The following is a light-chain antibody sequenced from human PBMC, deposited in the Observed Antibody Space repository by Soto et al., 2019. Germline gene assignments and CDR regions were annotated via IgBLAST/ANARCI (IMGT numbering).Light chain of an antibody. CDR1: SSDVGGYNY. CDR3: SSYTSSSTTV. V-gene: IGLV2-14*01. J-gene: IGLJ2*01. CDR2: EVS. Sequence: QSVLTRPASVCGSPGQSITISCTGTSSDVGGYNYVSWYQQHPGKAPKLMIYEVSNRPSGVSNRFSGSKSGNTASLTISGLQAEDEADYYCSSYTSSSTTVFGGGTKLTVL.